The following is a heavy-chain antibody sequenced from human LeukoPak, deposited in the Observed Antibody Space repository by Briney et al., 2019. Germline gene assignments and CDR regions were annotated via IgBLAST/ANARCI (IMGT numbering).Heavy chain of an antibody. V-gene: IGHV3-30-3*01. Sequence: GRSLRLSCAASGFTFSSYAMHWVRQAPGKGLEWVAVISYDGSNKYYADSVKGRFTISSDNSKNTLYLQMNSLRAEDTAVYYCAKDNLGRSYGIDYWGQGTLATVSS. J-gene: IGHJ4*02. CDR3: AKDNLGRSYGIDY. D-gene: IGHD1-26*01. CDR2: ISYDGSNK. CDR1: GFTFSSYA.